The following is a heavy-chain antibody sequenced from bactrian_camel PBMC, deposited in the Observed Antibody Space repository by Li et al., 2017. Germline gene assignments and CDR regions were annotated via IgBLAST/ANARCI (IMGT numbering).Heavy chain of an antibody. CDR1: ECVDNYKRGGYC. CDR3: AADLLGLWGCKIPRIVPGY. CDR2: ISTDDDTM. J-gene: IGHJ6*01. V-gene: IGHV3S1*01. Sequence: HVQLVESGGGSVQAGGSLRLSCEASECVDNYKRGGYCMAWFRQAPGKEREGVATISTDDDTMDYVDSVKGRFTISLDSTRNTLFLQMNSLKPEDTAIYYCAADLLGLWGCKIPRIVPGYWGRGTQVTVS. D-gene: IGHD1*01.